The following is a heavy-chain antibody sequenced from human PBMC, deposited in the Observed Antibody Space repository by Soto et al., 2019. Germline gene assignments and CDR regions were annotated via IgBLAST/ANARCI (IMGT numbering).Heavy chain of an antibody. V-gene: IGHV3-23*01. D-gene: IGHD6-13*01. CDR1: GFTFSSYA. Sequence: EVQLLESGGGLVQPGGSLRLSCAASGFTFSSYAMSWVRQAPGKGLEWVSAISGSGGSTYYADSVKGRFTISRDNSKNTLYLQMNSLSAADTTVYYCAKGAAAGTHYYFDYWGQGTLVTVSS. CDR2: ISGSGGST. J-gene: IGHJ4*02. CDR3: AKGAAAGTHYYFDY.